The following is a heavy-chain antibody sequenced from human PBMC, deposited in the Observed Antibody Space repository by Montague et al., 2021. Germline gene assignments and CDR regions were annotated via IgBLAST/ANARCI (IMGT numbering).Heavy chain of an antibody. CDR1: GFTFSAFV. J-gene: IGHJ4*02. CDR3: DASDF. V-gene: IGHV3-23*01. Sequence: SLRLSCAASGFTFSAFVMSWARQAPGKGLEWVSTITATGGRTFHADSVRGRFTISRDNSKNMLYLEMNSLRAKDTATYYCDASDFWGQGVLVTVSP. CDR2: ITATGGRT.